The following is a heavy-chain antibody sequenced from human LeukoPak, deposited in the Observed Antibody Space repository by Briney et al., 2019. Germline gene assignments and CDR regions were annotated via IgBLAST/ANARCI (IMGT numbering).Heavy chain of an antibody. CDR2: IYYSWST. CDR3: AKQAVEGWYLGQFDY. J-gene: IGHJ4*02. V-gene: IGHV4-31*03. D-gene: IGHD2-15*01. CDR1: GASISSGGYY. Sequence: SETLSLTCTVAGASISSGGYYWSWIRQHPWKGLEWVGYIYYSWSTYYNPSLKRRVTITVDTSKNQFSLKLNSVTAADTAVYYCAKQAVEGWYLGQFDYWGQGTLVTVSS.